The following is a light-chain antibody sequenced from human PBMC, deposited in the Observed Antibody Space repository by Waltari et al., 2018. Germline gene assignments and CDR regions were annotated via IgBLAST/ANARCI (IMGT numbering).Light chain of an antibody. CDR3: QQYSATPPT. J-gene: IGKJ1*01. CDR1: QSVISSFNNKNY. Sequence: DIVMTQSPDSLAVSLGERATINCKSSQSVISSFNNKNYLTWFQQKAGEPPKLLIYWASTREPGVPDGFSGSGSGTDFTLTSSGLQAEDVAVYYCQQYSATPPTFGQGTKVEIK. CDR2: WAS. V-gene: IGKV4-1*01.